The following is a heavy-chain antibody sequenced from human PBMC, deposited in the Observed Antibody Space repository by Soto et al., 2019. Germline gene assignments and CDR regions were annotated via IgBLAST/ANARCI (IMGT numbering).Heavy chain of an antibody. Sequence: QLHLVQSGAVVKKPGASVTVSCSASGYPVTAYYMHWVRQAPGRGLEWMGGINPATGAAKYTQTCQGRVTITRDTATRTVFMELRGLTSEDTAVFYCARGGGVGVAGSAAFDMWGQGTLVTVSS. CDR2: INPATGAA. CDR3: ARGGGVGVAGSAAFDM. D-gene: IGHD3-3*01. CDR1: GYPVTAYY. V-gene: IGHV1-2*02. J-gene: IGHJ3*02.